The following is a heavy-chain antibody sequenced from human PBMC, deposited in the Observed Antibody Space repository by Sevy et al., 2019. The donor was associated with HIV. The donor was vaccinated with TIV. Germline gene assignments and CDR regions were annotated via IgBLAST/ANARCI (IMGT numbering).Heavy chain of an antibody. CDR3: ARSMTTTLHYYYYYGMDV. D-gene: IGHD4-17*01. J-gene: IGHJ6*02. Sequence: GGSLRLSCAASEFTFSSYAMHWVRQAPGKGLEWVAVISYDGSNKYYADSVKGRFTISRDNSKNTLYLQMNSLRAEDTAVYYCARSMTTTLHYYYYYGMDVWGQGTTVTVSS. V-gene: IGHV3-30*04. CDR1: EFTFSSYA. CDR2: ISYDGSNK.